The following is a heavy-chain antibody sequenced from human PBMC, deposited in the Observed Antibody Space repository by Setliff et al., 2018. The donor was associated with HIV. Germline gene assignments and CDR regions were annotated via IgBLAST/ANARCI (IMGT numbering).Heavy chain of an antibody. J-gene: IGHJ4*02. CDR3: AAFFVTPLMTQDF. CDR1: GFSIGRYG. V-gene: IGHV4-34*08. CDR2: VHHTGYL. Sequence: ESLRLSCTASGFSIGRYGMHWVRQSPGKGLEWIAEVHHTGYLNYNPSLKSRVTISRDPSTKQFSLKMTSMTAADTAVYYCAAFFVTPLMTQDFWGQGTLVTVSS. D-gene: IGHD4-17*01.